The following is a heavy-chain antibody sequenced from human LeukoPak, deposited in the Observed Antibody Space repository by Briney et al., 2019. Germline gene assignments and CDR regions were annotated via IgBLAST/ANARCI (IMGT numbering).Heavy chain of an antibody. CDR1: GYTFTGYY. Sequence: GASVKVSCKASGYTFTGYYMHWVRQAPGQGLEWMGWINPNSGGTNYAQKFQGRVTMTRDTSISTAYMELSRLRSDDTAVYYCAMSAGGYSYGYVDYYYGMDVWGQGTTVTVSS. J-gene: IGHJ6*02. CDR2: INPNSGGT. D-gene: IGHD5-18*01. CDR3: AMSAGGYSYGYVDYYYGMDV. V-gene: IGHV1-2*02.